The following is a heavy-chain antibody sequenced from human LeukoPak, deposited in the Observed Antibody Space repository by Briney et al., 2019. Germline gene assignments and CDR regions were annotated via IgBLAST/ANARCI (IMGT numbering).Heavy chain of an antibody. CDR3: AKDQLIAVGATDY. D-gene: IGHD1-26*01. CDR2: IRYDGSNK. CDR1: GFTFSSYG. J-gene: IGHJ4*02. Sequence: GGSLRLSCAASGFTFSSYGMHWVRQAPGKGLEWVAFIRYDGSNKYYADSVKGRFTISRDNSKNTLYLQMNSLRAEDTAVYYCAKDQLIAVGATDYWGQGTLVTVSS. V-gene: IGHV3-30*02.